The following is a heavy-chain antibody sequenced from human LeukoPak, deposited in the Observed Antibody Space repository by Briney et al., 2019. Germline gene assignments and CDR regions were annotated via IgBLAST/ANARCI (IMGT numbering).Heavy chain of an antibody. J-gene: IGHJ3*02. CDR2: IYHSGST. CDR3: ARDSVAAAVILSIAAFDI. CDR1: GYSISSGYY. Sequence: PSETLSLTCTVSGYSISSGYYWGWIRQPPGKGLEWIGSIYHSGSTYYNPSLKSRVTISVDTSKNQFSLKLSSVTAADTAVYYCARDSVAAAVILSIAAFDIWGQGTMVTVSS. V-gene: IGHV4-38-2*02. D-gene: IGHD6-13*01.